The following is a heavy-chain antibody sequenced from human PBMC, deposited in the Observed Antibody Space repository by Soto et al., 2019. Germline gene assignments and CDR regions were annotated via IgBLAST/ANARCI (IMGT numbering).Heavy chain of an antibody. V-gene: IGHV4-34*01. CDR1: GGSFSGYY. CDR2: INHSGST. J-gene: IGHJ4*02. CDR3: ARGRDTSSCFDY. Sequence: QVQLQQWGAGLLKPSETLSLTCAVYGGSFSGYYWSWIRQPPGKGLGWIEEINHSGSTNYNPSLMSRLTISVDTSKNQFSLKLSSVTAADTAVYYCARGRDTSSCFDYWGQGTLVTVSS.